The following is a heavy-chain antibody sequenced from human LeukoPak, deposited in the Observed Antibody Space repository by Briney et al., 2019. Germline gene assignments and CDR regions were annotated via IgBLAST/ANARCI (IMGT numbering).Heavy chain of an antibody. CDR3: ASNPGASSGYPDY. V-gene: IGHV4-34*01. CDR2: INHSGST. J-gene: IGHJ4*02. Sequence: SETLSLTCAVYGGSFSGYYWSWIRQPPGKGLEWIGEINHSGSTNYNPSLKSRVTISVDTSKNQFSLKVTSVTAADTAVYYCASNPGASSGYPDYWGKGTLVTVSS. CDR1: GGSFSGYY. D-gene: IGHD3-22*01.